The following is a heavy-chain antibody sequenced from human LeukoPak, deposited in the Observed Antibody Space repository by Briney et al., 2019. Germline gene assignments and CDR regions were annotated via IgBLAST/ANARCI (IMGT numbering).Heavy chain of an antibody. D-gene: IGHD2-21*02. CDR3: ARGERAYCGGDCYRYLGY. CDR1: GYTFTSYG. J-gene: IGHJ4*02. Sequence: GASVKVSCKASGYTFTSYGISWVRQAPGQGLEWMGWISAYNGNTNYAQKLQGRVTMTTDTSTSTAYMELRSLRSDDTAVYYCARGERAYCGGDCYRYLGYWGQGTLVTVSS. V-gene: IGHV1-18*01. CDR2: ISAYNGNT.